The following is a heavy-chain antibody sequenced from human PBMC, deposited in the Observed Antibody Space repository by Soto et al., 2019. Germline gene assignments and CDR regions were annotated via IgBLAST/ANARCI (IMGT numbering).Heavy chain of an antibody. D-gene: IGHD3-22*01. Sequence: GASVKVSFKASGYTFTSYDINWVRQATGQGLEWMGWMNPNSGNTGYAQKFQGRVTMTRNTSISTAYMELSSLRSEDTAVYYCARVGRLPYYYDSSGYRGAPWFDPWGQGTLVTV. V-gene: IGHV1-8*01. CDR2: MNPNSGNT. CDR1: GYTFTSYD. CDR3: ARVGRLPYYYDSSGYRGAPWFDP. J-gene: IGHJ5*02.